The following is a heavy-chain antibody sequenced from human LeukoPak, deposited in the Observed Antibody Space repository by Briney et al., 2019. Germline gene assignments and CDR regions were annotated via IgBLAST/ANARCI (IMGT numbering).Heavy chain of an antibody. Sequence: GGALLQCCSAPGFTFCNYSRTRGRQAPGKGLECVSSISSSSSYIYYADSVKGRFAISRENAKNSLYLQMNSLRGEDTAVYYCASEYYYMDVWGKGTTVTVSS. J-gene: IGHJ6*03. CDR3: ASEYYYMDV. CDR1: GFTFCNYS. V-gene: IGHV3-21*01. CDR2: ISSSSSYI.